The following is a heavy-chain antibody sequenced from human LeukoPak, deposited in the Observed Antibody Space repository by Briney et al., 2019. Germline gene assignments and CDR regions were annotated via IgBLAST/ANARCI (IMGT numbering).Heavy chain of an antibody. CDR3: AKRSGGPSPFDY. CDR1: GFTFSSYG. CDR2: ISGSGIRR. V-gene: IGHV3-23*01. D-gene: IGHD3-3*01. J-gene: IGHJ4*02. Sequence: SGGTLRLSCAASGFTFSSYGMTWVRQAPGKGLEWVSDISGSGIRRDYEDSVKGRFTISRDNSKNTLYLQMNSLRAEDTAVYYCAKRSGGPSPFDYWGRGTLVTVSS.